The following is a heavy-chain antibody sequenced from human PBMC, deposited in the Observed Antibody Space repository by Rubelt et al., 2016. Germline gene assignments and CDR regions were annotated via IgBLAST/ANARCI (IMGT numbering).Heavy chain of an antibody. CDR2: IYYSGTT. CDR1: GGSISSFY. J-gene: IGHJ4*02. D-gene: IGHD4-11*01. Sequence: QVQMQESGPGLVKPSETLSLTCTVSGGSISSFYWSWIRQSPGKGLEWIGYIYYSGTTSYNPSLKSRVTISEDTSKNQFSLKMSSVTAADTAVYYCARQDSWYYFDHWGQGTLVTVSS. V-gene: IGHV4-59*08. CDR3: ARQDSWYYFDH.